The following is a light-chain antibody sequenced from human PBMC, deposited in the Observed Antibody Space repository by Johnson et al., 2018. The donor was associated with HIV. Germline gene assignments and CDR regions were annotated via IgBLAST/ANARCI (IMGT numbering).Light chain of an antibody. CDR2: DNN. Sequence: QSVLTQPPSVSAAPGQMVSISCSGSSSNIGKNYVSWYQQFPGTAPKLLIYDNNKRPSGIPDRFSGSKSGTSATLGITGLQTGDEADYYCGTWDSTLSAGGYVFGTGTKVTVL. J-gene: IGLJ1*01. V-gene: IGLV1-51*01. CDR1: SSNIGKNY. CDR3: GTWDSTLSAGGYV.